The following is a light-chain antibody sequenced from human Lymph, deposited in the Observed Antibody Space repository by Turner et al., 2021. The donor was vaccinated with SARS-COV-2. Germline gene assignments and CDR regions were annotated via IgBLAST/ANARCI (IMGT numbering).Light chain of an antibody. V-gene: IGKV1-5*03. J-gene: IGKJ2*01. Sequence: DIQMTQSPSTLSASVGDRVIITCRASQSISSWLAWYQQKPGKAPKRLIYKASSLESGVPSRFRGSGSGTEFTLTISSLQPDDFATYYCQQYNSYLYTFGQGTKLEIK. CDR2: KAS. CDR3: QQYNSYLYT. CDR1: QSISSW.